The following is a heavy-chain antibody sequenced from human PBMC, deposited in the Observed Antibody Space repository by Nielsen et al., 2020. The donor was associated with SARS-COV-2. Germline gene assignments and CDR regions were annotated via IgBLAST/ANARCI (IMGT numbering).Heavy chain of an antibody. J-gene: IGHJ6*02. CDR3: ARGGIAAAYYYYGMDV. CDR1: GGTFSSYA. V-gene: IGHV1-69*13. CDR2: IIPIFGTA. D-gene: IGHD6-13*01. Sequence: SVKVSCKASGGTFSSYAISWVRQAPGQGLEWMGGIIPIFGTANYAQKFQGRVTITADESTSTAYMELSRLRSDDTAVYYCARGGIAAAYYYYGMDVWGQGTTVTVSS.